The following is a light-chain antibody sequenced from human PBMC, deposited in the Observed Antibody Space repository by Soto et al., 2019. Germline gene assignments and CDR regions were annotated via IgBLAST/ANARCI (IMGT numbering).Light chain of an antibody. V-gene: IGKV3-15*01. CDR2: GAS. CDR3: QQYNNWPWT. Sequence: EIVMTQSPATLSVSPGERVTFSCRASQSVGSNLAWYQHKAGQAPRLLIYGASTGATGIPARFSGSGSGTEFTLTISSLQSEDFGFYYCQQYNNWPWTFGQGTKVDI. CDR1: QSVGSN. J-gene: IGKJ1*01.